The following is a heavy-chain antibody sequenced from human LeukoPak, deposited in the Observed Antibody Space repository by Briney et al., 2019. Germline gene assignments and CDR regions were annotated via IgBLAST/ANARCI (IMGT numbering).Heavy chain of an antibody. D-gene: IGHD3-22*01. CDR3: AVNYGSSGYTDY. CDR2: ISNDGSKK. Sequence: PGGSLRLSCAASGFTFSSCAMHWVRQAPGKGLEWVAIISNDGSKKYYADSVKGRFTISRDDFKNTLYLQMNSLRAEDTAVYYCAVNYGSSGYTDYWGQGTLVTVSS. CDR1: GFTFSSCA. V-gene: IGHV3-30-3*01. J-gene: IGHJ4*02.